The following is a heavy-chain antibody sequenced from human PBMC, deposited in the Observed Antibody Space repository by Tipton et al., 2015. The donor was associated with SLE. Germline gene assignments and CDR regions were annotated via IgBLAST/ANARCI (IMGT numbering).Heavy chain of an antibody. CDR3: ARGRPSDYIWVYSGWVFDY. V-gene: IGHV4-39*07. D-gene: IGHD3-16*01. Sequence: TLSLTCTVSGGSISSSSYYWGWIRQPPGKGLEWIGSIYYSGSTNYNPSLESRVTISVDTSKNQFSLKLSSVTAADTALYYCARGRPSDYIWVYSGWVFDYWGQGTLVTVSS. CDR1: GGSISSSSYY. J-gene: IGHJ4*02. CDR2: IYYSGST.